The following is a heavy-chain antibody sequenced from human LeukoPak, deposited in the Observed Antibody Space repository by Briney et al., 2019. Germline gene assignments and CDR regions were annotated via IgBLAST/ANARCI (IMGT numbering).Heavy chain of an antibody. J-gene: IGHJ6*03. CDR3: ARDLVVDYYYYMDV. V-gene: IGHV1-2*02. Sequence: VASVKVSCKASGYTFTGYYMHWVRQAPGQELEWMGWINPNSGGTNYAQKFQGRVTMTRDTSISTAYMELSRLRSDDTAVYYCARDLVVDYYYYMDVWGKGTTVTVSS. CDR1: GYTFTGYY. CDR2: INPNSGGT. D-gene: IGHD3-22*01.